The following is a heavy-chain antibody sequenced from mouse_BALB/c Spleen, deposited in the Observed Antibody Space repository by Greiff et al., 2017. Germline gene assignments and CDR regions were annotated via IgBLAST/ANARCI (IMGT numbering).Heavy chain of an antibody. CDR1: GFTFSSYG. CDR3: ATYGNYMAWFAY. V-gene: IGHV5-6*01. D-gene: IGHD2-1*01. CDR2: ISSGGSYT. J-gene: IGHJ3*01. Sequence: EVQLQESGGDLVKPGGSLKLSCAASGFTFSSYGMSWVRQTPDKRLEWVATISSGGSYTYYPDSVKGRFTISRDNAKNTLYLQMSSLKSEDTAMYYCATYGNYMAWFAYWGQGTLVTVSA.